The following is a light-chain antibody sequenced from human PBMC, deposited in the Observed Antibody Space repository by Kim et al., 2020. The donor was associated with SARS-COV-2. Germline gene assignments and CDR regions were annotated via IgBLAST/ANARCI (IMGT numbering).Light chain of an antibody. Sequence: PGERATLSCRASQSIGISLAWYQQKPGQAPRLLVYDASNRATGIPDRFSGSGSGTDFTLTISSLEPEDFAMYYCQQYISAPLTFGQGTKVDIK. V-gene: IGKV3-11*01. CDR3: QQYISAPLT. J-gene: IGKJ1*01. CDR2: DAS. CDR1: QSIGIS.